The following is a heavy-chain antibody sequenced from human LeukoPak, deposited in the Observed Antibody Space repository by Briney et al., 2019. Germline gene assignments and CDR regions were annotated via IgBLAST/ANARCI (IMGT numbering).Heavy chain of an antibody. Sequence: PGGSLRLSCAASGFTFSSYGMSWVRQAPGKGLEWVSAISGSGGSTYYADSVKGRFTISRDNSKNTLYLQTNSLRAEDTAVYYCAKIARDIVVVVAATAFDYWGQGTLVTVSS. J-gene: IGHJ4*02. V-gene: IGHV3-23*01. D-gene: IGHD2-15*01. CDR1: GFTFSSYG. CDR2: ISGSGGST. CDR3: AKIARDIVVVVAATAFDY.